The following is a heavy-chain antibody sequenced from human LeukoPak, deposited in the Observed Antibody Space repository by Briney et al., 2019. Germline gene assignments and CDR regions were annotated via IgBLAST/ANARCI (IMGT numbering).Heavy chain of an antibody. D-gene: IGHD1-1*01. CDR1: GYTFTDYG. Sequence: ASVKVSCKASGYTFTDYGLSWVQQAPGQGLEWMAWINIYSGNTNYAQKLQGRVTMTTDASTSTAYMELRSLRSDDTAVYYCARAVRNWFDPWGQGTLVTVSS. J-gene: IGHJ5*02. CDR2: INIYSGNT. CDR3: ARAVRNWFDP. V-gene: IGHV1-18*01.